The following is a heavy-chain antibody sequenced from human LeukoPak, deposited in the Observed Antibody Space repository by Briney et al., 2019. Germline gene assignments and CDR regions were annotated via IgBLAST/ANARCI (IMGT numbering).Heavy chain of an antibody. CDR3: ARATTVTDDAFDI. V-gene: IGHV3-74*01. Sequence: PGGSLRPSCAASGFTFSSYWMHWVRQAPGKGLVWVSRINSDGSSTSYADSVKGRFTISRDNAKNTLYPQMNSLRAEDTAVYYCARATTVTDDAFDIWGQGTMVTVSS. J-gene: IGHJ3*02. CDR1: GFTFSSYW. D-gene: IGHD4-17*01. CDR2: INSDGSST.